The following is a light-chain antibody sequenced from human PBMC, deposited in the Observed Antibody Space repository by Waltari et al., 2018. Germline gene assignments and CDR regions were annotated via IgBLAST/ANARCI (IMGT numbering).Light chain of an antibody. CDR3: QQYGSLPAT. CDR2: GAS. CDR1: QSVSSSY. V-gene: IGKV3-20*01. J-gene: IGKJ4*01. Sequence: EIVLTQSPGTLSLSPGERATLFCRASQSVSSSYLAWYQQKPGQAPRLLIYGASSRATGIPDRFSGSGSGTDFTLTISRLEPEDFAVYYCQQYGSLPATFGGGTKVEIK.